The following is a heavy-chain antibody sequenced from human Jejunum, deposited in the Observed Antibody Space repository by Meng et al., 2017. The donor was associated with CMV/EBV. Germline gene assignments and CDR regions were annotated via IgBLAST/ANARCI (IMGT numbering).Heavy chain of an antibody. J-gene: IGHJ4*02. CDR3: ARDYNYYYFDY. V-gene: IGHV4-39*07. CDR1: GGYISSTSYY. CDR2: IYYIGST. Sequence: CTVSGGYISSTSYYWGWIRQPPGKGLEWIGSIYYIGSTFYNPSLKSRVTISVDTSKNQFSLKLTSVTAADTAVYYCARDYNYYYFDYWGQGTLVTVSS. D-gene: IGHD5-24*01.